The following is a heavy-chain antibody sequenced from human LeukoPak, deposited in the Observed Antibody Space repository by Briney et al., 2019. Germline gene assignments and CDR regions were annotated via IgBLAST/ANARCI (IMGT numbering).Heavy chain of an antibody. CDR3: ARATSSGWSLYYFDY. CDR1: GYTFTSYA. CDR2: INAGNGNT. V-gene: IGHV1-3*01. J-gene: IGHJ4*02. D-gene: IGHD6-19*01. Sequence: ASVKVSCKASGYTFTSYAMHWVRQAPGQRLEWMGWINAGNGNTKYSQKFQGRVTITRDTSASTAYMELSSLRSEDTAVYYCARATSSGWSLYYFDYWPGNPGHRLL.